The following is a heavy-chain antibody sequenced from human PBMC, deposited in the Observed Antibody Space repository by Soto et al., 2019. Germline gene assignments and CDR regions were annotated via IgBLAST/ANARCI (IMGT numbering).Heavy chain of an antibody. CDR1: GGLFSSYP. J-gene: IGHJ4*02. Sequence: SVKVSCKASGGLFSSYPISWVRQVPGQGLEWMGGIIPVFQTAYYTQRFQGRVTITADESTNTAYMELSSLRSEDTAISYCERGGSGYTWFNEFWGQGTLVTVSS. V-gene: IGHV1-69*13. D-gene: IGHD3-22*01. CDR3: ERGGSGYTWFNEF. CDR2: IIPVFQTA.